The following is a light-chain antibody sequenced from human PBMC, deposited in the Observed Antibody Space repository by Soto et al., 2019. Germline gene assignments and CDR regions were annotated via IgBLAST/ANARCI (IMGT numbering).Light chain of an antibody. Sequence: EIVLTQSPGTLSWSPGERATLSSRASQSVSSSYLAWYQQKPGQAPRLLIYGASSRATGIPDRFSGSGSGTDFTLTISRLEPEDFAVYYCQQYGSSPTFGQGTKVEIK. CDR2: GAS. CDR1: QSVSSSY. V-gene: IGKV3-20*01. CDR3: QQYGSSPT. J-gene: IGKJ1*01.